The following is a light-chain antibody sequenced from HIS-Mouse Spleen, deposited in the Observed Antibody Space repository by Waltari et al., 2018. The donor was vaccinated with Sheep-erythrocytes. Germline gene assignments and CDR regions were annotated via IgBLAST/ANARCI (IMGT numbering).Light chain of an antibody. V-gene: IGLV2-23*03. Sequence: QSALTQPASVSGSPGQSITISCTGTSSDVGSYNLVSWYQQHPGKAPKLMIYEGSKRPSGVSNRCSGSKSGNTASLTISGLQAEDEADYYCCSYAGSYTFWVFGGGTKLTVL. CDR1: SSDVGSYNL. CDR2: EGS. CDR3: CSYAGSYTFWV. J-gene: IGLJ3*02.